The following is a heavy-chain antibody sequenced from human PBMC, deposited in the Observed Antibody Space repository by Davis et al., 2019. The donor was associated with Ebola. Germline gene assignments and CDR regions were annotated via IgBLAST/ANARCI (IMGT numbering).Heavy chain of an antibody. CDR1: GGTFSSYA. CDR2: ISAYNGNT. V-gene: IGHV1-18*01. J-gene: IGHJ6*02. D-gene: IGHD2-15*01. CDR3: ARDGIVVGFMDV. Sequence: ASVKVSCKASGGTFSSYAISWVRQAPGQGLEWLGWISAYNGNTNYAQKLQGRVTMTTDTSTSTAYMELRSLRSDDTAVYYCARDGIVVGFMDVWGQGTTVTVSS.